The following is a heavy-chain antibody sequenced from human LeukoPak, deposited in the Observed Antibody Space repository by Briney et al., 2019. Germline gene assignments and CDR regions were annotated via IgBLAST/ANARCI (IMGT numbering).Heavy chain of an antibody. CDR1: GGSISSYY. D-gene: IGHD3-16*02. Sequence: SETLSLTCTVSGGSISSYYWSWIRQPPGKGLEWIGYIYYSGSTNYNPSLKSRVTISVDTSKNQFSLKLSPVTAADTAVYYCARQGYYDYVWGSYRRGDAFDIWGQGTMVTVSS. CDR2: IYYSGST. CDR3: ARQGYYDYVWGSYRRGDAFDI. J-gene: IGHJ3*02. V-gene: IGHV4-59*08.